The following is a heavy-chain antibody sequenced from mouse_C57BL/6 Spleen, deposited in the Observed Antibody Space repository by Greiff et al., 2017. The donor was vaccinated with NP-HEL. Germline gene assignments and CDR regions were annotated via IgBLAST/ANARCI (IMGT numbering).Heavy chain of an antibody. D-gene: IGHD1-1*01. CDR3: VLYGSSYWYFDV. CDR2: IYPGDGDT. CDR1: GYAFRSSW. J-gene: IGHJ1*03. V-gene: IGHV1-82*01. Sequence: QVQLQQSGPELVKPGASVKISCKASGYAFRSSWMNWVPQRPGKGLEWIGRIYPGDGDTNYNGKFKGKATLTADKSSSTSYMQLSSLTSEDSAVYFCVLYGSSYWYFDVWGTGTTVTVSS.